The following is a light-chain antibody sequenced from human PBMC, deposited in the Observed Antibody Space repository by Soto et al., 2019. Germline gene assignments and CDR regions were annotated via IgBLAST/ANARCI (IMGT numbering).Light chain of an antibody. CDR1: QNIHRY. CDR2: TAS. CDR3: QQTYISPWT. Sequence: DLQMTQSPSSLSASAGDRVTITCRASQNIHRYLNWYQQKPGKAPNLLVYTASNLQSGVPSRFSGSGSGTGFTLTIGSLQPEDFATYYCQQTYISPWTFGQGTKVEIK. J-gene: IGKJ1*01. V-gene: IGKV1-39*01.